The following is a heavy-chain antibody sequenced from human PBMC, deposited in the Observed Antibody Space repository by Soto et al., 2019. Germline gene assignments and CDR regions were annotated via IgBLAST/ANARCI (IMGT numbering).Heavy chain of an antibody. CDR1: GGSFSGYY. V-gene: IGHV4-34*01. D-gene: IGHD4-17*01. CDR2: INHSGST. CDR3: ARGAATVVTRVKNWFDP. J-gene: IGHJ5*02. Sequence: SETLSLTCAVYGGSFSGYYWSWIRQPPGKGLEWIGEINHSGSTNYNPSLKSRVTISVDTSKNQFSLKLSSVTAADTAVYYCARGAATVVTRVKNWFDPWGQGTLVTVSS.